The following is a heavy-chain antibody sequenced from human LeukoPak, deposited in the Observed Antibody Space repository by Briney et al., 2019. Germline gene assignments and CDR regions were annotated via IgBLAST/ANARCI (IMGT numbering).Heavy chain of an antibody. CDR3: ARDYYDSSANWFDP. V-gene: IGHV1-69*05. CDR2: IIPIFGTA. CDR1: GGTFISYA. D-gene: IGHD3-22*01. Sequence: SVKVSCKASGGTFISYAISWVRQAPGQGLEWMGRIIPIFGTANYAQKFQGGVTITTDESTSTAYMELSSLRSEDTAVYYCARDYYDSSANWFDPWGQGTLVTVSS. J-gene: IGHJ5*02.